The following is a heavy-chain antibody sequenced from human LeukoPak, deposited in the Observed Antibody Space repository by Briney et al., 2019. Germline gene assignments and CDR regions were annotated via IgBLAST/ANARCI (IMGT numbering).Heavy chain of an antibody. J-gene: IGHJ6*03. V-gene: IGHV3-30*04. CDR1: AFTFSSYA. D-gene: IGHD3-9*01. CDR3: ARGEYYDILTGPRGPYYYYMDV. Sequence: GGSLRLSCAASAFTFSSYAMHWVRQAPGKGLEWVTFISFDRSNKYYADSVKGRFTISRDNSKNTLDLQMNSLRAEDTAVYYCARGEYYDILTGPRGPYYYYMDVWGKGTTVTVSS. CDR2: ISFDRSNK.